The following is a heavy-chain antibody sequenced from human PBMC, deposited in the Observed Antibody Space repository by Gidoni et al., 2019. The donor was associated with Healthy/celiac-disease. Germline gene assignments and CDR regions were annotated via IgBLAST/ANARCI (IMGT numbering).Heavy chain of an antibody. V-gene: IGHV4-34*01. J-gene: IGHJ4*02. CDR3: ARVGLTYYDYVWGSYRSQGSDY. D-gene: IGHD3-16*02. CDR2: INHSGST. CDR1: GGSFSGSY. Sequence: QVQLQQWGAGLLKPSETLSLTCAVDGGSFSGSYWSWPRQPPGKGLEWSGEINHSGSTNYNPSLKSRVTISVDTSKNQFSLKLSSVTAADTAVYYCARVGLTYYDYVWGSYRSQGSDYWGQGTLVTVSS.